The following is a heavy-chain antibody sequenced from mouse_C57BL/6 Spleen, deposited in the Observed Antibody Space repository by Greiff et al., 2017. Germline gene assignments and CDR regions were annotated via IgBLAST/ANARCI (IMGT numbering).Heavy chain of an antibody. D-gene: IGHD3-3*01. CDR3: GRGRDCSYWYFEV. CDR1: GFTFSSYA. CDR2: ISDGGSYT. Sequence: EVQGVESGGGLVKPGGSLKLSCAASGFTFSSYAMSWVRQTPEKRLEWVATISDGGSYTDYTDNVKGRFTMSRDNAKNNLYLQLSHLKSDDTAMYYCGRGRDCSYWYFEVWGTGTTVTVSS. J-gene: IGHJ1*03. V-gene: IGHV5-4*01.